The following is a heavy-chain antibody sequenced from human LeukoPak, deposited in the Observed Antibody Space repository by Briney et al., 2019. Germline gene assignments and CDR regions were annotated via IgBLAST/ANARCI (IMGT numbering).Heavy chain of an antibody. V-gene: IGHV3-30*18. D-gene: IGHD4-17*01. J-gene: IGHJ4*02. CDR2: ISFDGINK. CDR3: AKGGGGPWYTVKPPPLGY. Sequence: SGGSLRLSCAASGFTFSRYGMHWVRQAPDKGLDWVAVISFDGINKYNADSVKGRFTISRDNSRNTLYLQMSSLRAKDTAVYYCAKGGGGPWYTVKPPPLGYWGQGTLVTVSS. CDR1: GFTFSRYG.